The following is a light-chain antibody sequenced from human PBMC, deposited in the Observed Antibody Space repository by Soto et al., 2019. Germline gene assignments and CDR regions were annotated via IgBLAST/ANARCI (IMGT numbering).Light chain of an antibody. CDR1: QSIRSW. CDR3: QQYNSYSPVT. Sequence: DIQMTQSPSTLSASVGDRVTITCRASQSIRSWLAWYQQKPRKAPKLLIYDASSLESGVPSRFSGSGSGTEFTLTISSLQPDDFATYYCQQYNSYSPVTFGQGTKVEIK. CDR2: DAS. V-gene: IGKV1-5*01. J-gene: IGKJ1*01.